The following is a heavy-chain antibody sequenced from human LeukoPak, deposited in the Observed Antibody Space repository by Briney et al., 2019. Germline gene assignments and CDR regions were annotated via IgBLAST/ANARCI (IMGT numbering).Heavy chain of an antibody. Sequence: PSETLSLTCAVYGGSFSGYYRSWIRQPPGKGLEWIGEISHSGSTNYNPSLKSRVTISVDTSKNQFSLKLSSVTAADTAVYYCARVGGDSSGYRAGFDYWGQGTLVTVSS. CDR2: ISHSGST. CDR1: GGSFSGYY. CDR3: ARVGGDSSGYRAGFDY. V-gene: IGHV4-34*01. D-gene: IGHD3-22*01. J-gene: IGHJ4*02.